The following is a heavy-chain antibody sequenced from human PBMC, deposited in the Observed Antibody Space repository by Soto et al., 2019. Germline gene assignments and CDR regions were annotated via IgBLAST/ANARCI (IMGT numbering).Heavy chain of an antibody. CDR3: ARNVLFITGTFSY. D-gene: IGHD1-20*01. J-gene: IGHJ4*02. CDR1: GGSISSSSYY. V-gene: IGHV4-39*01. Sequence: SETLSLTCTVSGGSISSSSYYWGWIRQPPGKGLEWIGSIYYSGSTYYNPSLKSRVTISVDTSKNQFSLKLSSVTAADTAVYYCARNVLFITGTFSYWGQGTLVTVSS. CDR2: IYYSGST.